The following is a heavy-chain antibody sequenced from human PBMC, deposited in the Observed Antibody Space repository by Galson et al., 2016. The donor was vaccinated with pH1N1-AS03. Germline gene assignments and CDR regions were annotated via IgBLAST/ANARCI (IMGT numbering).Heavy chain of an antibody. V-gene: IGHV2-5*02. D-gene: IGHD3-10*01. CDR3: VHRHGYYGSGSYGEVDP. J-gene: IGHJ5*02. Sequence: PALVKPTQTLTLTCTFSGSSLSTSGVGVGWIRQPPGKALEWLALLYCDDDERYSPSLATRLTITKDTSKNQVVLKMTNMDPEDTATYYCVHRHGYYGSGSYGEVDPWGQGILVTVSS. CDR1: GSSLSTSGVG. CDR2: LYCDDDE.